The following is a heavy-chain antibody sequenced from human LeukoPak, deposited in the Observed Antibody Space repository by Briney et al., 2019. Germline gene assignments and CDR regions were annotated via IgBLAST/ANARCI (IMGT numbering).Heavy chain of an antibody. CDR2: INPSGGST. V-gene: IGHV1-46*01. D-gene: IGHD3-10*01. J-gene: IGHJ6*03. Sequence: ASVKVSCKASGYTFTSYYMHWVRQAPGQGLEWMGIINPSGGSTSYAQKFQGRVTMTRDTSTSTVYMELSSLRSEDTAVYYCARESRRITMVRGGYMDVWGKGTTVIVSS. CDR3: ARESRRITMVRGGYMDV. CDR1: GYTFTSYY.